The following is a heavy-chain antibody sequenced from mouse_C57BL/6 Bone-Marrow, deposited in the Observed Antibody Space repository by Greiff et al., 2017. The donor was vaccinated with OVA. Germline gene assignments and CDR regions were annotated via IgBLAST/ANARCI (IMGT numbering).Heavy chain of an antibody. Sequence: QVQLQQSGAELVRPGASVKLSCKASGYTFTDYWITLVKQGPGPGLEWIGNIYPSNTYTNYNQKFKDKATLTVDKSSRTAYMQLSSPTAEDSAVYYCTRGVYGHFKGWFAYWGQGTLVTVSA. J-gene: IGHJ3*01. CDR3: TRGVYGHFKGWFAY. CDR1: GYTFTDYW. CDR2: IYPSNTYT. D-gene: IGHD2-1*01. V-gene: IGHV1-69*02.